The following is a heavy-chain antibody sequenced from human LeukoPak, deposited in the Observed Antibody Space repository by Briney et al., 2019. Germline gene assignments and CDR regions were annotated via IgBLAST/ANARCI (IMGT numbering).Heavy chain of an antibody. Sequence: SETLSLTCTVSGGSISSGGYYWSWIRQHPGKGLEWIGYIYYSGGTYYNPSLKSRVTISVDTSKNQFSLKLSSVTAADTAVYYCARQYSSSWYVADYWGQGTLVTVSS. CDR2: IYYSGGT. CDR3: ARQYSSSWYVADY. D-gene: IGHD6-13*01. V-gene: IGHV4-31*03. J-gene: IGHJ4*02. CDR1: GGSISSGGYY.